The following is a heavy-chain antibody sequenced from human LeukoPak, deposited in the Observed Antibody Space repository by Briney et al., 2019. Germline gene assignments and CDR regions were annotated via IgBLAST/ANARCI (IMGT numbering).Heavy chain of an antibody. J-gene: IGHJ4*02. CDR1: GYAFASYW. D-gene: IGHD3-22*01. Sequence: GESLKISCRVSGYAFASYWIGWVRQVPGKGLEWMGIIYPGDSDTRYSPSFQGQVTISADKSISTAYLQWSSLKASDTAMYYCAISLTYYYDSSGYSLPFDYWGQGTLVTVSS. CDR2: IYPGDSDT. CDR3: AISLTYYYDSSGYSLPFDY. V-gene: IGHV5-51*01.